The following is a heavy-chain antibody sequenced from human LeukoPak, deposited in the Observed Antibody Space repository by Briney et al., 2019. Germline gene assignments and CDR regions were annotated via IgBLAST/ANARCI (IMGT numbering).Heavy chain of an antibody. CDR2: IIPILGIA. V-gene: IGHV1-69*04. D-gene: IGHD3-22*01. CDR1: GGTFSSYA. Sequence: ASVKVSCKASGGTFSSYAISRVRQAPGQGLEWMGRIIPILGIANYAQKFQGRVTITADKSTSTAYMELSSLRSEDTAVYYCARDYGSSGYYYWGQGTLVTVSS. J-gene: IGHJ4*02. CDR3: ARDYGSSGYYY.